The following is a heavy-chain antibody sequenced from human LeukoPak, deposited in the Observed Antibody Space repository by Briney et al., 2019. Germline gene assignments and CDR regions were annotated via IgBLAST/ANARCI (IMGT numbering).Heavy chain of an antibody. J-gene: IGHJ4*02. CDR1: GFTFDDYA. Sequence: GGSLRLSCAASGFTFDDYAMHWVRQAPGKGLEWVSGISWNSGSIGCADSVKGRFTISRDNAKNSLYLQMNSLRAEDTALYYCAKVGPIDYWGQGTLVTVSS. CDR3: AKVGPIDY. D-gene: IGHD3-10*01. V-gene: IGHV3-9*01. CDR2: ISWNSGSI.